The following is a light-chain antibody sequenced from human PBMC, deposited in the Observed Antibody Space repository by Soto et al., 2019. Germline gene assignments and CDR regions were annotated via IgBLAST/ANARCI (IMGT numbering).Light chain of an antibody. J-gene: IGKJ2*01. CDR3: QQYATAPYT. Sequence: EPVLTQSPGPLSLSPGAGATLSCRASEIVASRYLAWYQQRPGQAPRLLISATSTRASGIPDRFSGSGSGTDFTLTISRLEPEDFAVYYCQQYATAPYTFGRGTTLEF. CDR1: EIVASRY. V-gene: IGKV3-20*01. CDR2: ATS.